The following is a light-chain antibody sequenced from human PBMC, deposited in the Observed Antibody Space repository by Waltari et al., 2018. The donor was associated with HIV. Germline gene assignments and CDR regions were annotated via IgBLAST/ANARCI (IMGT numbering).Light chain of an antibody. Sequence: DIQMTQSPSSLSASVGDRVTITCRASQGIRNSLAWYQQKPGKDPKLLLYAASRLESGVPSRFIGSGSGTDYTLTISSLQPEDFATYYCQQYYSTPLYTFGQGTKLEIK. J-gene: IGKJ2*01. V-gene: IGKV1-NL1*01. CDR2: AAS. CDR1: QGIRNS. CDR3: QQYYSTPLYT.